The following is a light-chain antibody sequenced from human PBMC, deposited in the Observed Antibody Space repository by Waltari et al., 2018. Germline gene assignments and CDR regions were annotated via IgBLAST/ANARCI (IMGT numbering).Light chain of an antibody. Sequence: IQMTQSPSSLSASIGDRVTITCRASQGISNFLTWYQQKPGKAPNLLISYTCNLATGVPSRFSGGGSGTDFTLTISSLQPEDFATYYCQQANNNPRTFGQGTPVEIK. CDR3: QQANNNPRT. CDR2: YTC. V-gene: IGKV1D-13*01. CDR1: QGISNF. J-gene: IGKJ1*01.